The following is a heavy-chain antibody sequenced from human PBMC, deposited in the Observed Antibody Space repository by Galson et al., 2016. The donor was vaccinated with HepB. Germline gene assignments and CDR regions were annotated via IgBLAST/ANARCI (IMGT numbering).Heavy chain of an antibody. CDR2: ISPTGSTT. Sequence: VRLPCPASGFAIRNYVITWVRQPPGMGLEWVSGISPTGSTTYYADSVKGRFTISRDNSKNTLYLQMSGLRADDTAVYYCAKTPKKGENGGLLNYWGQGILVTVSS. CDR3: AKTPKKGENGGLLNY. D-gene: IGHD2-15*01. V-gene: IGHV3-23*01. CDR1: GFAIRNYV. J-gene: IGHJ1*01.